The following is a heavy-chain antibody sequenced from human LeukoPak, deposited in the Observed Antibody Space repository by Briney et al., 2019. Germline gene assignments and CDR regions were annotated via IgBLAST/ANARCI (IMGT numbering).Heavy chain of an antibody. D-gene: IGHD3-3*01. CDR1: GFTFSSYA. CDR2: ISGSGGST. V-gene: IGHV3-23*01. CDR3: XXNIGLLEWLSDY. Sequence: HPGGSLRLSCAASGFTFSSYAMSWVRQAPGKGLEWVSAISGSGGSTYYADSVKGRFTISRDNSKNTLYLQMNSLRAEDTAVYYXXXNIGLLEWLSDYWGQGTLVTVSS. J-gene: IGHJ4*02.